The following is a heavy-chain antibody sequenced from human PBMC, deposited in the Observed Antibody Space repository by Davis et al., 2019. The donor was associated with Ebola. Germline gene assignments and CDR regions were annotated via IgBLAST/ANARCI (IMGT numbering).Heavy chain of an antibody. CDR3: ARGKFWSGDYGMDV. D-gene: IGHD3-3*01. CDR2: IYYSGST. Sequence: SETLSLTCTVSGGSISSSSYYWGWIRQPPGKGLEWIGSIYYSGSTYYNPSLKSRVTISVDTSKNQFSLKLSSVTAADTAVYYCARGKFWSGDYGMDVWGQGTTVTVSS. CDR1: GGSISSSSYY. V-gene: IGHV4-39*01. J-gene: IGHJ6*02.